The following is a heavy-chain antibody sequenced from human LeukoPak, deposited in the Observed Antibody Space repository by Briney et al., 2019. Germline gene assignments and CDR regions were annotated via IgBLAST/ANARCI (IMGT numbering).Heavy chain of an antibody. CDR1: GFTFRSHW. CDR3: VRAGDVYNFDH. Sequence: GGSLRLSCAASGFTFRSHWMHWVRQAPGKGLVWVSRIKGDESYTNHADSVKGRFTISRDNAKNTLYLQMTSLRAEDTAIYYCVRAGDVYNFDHWGQGTLVTVSS. D-gene: IGHD5-24*01. J-gene: IGHJ4*02. V-gene: IGHV3-74*01. CDR2: IKGDESYT.